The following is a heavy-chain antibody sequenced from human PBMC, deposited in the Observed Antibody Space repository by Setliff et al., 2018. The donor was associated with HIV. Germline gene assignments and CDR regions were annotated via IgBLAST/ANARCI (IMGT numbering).Heavy chain of an antibody. CDR2: IRYDGSNK. CDR1: GFTFSSYG. Sequence: GGSLRLSCAASGFTFSSYGMHWVRQAPGKGLEWVAFIRYDGSNKCYADSVKGRFTISRDNSKNTLYLQMNSLRAEDTAVYYCAKDRGMISRAQEGYFDYWGQGTLVTVSS. D-gene: IGHD3-22*01. V-gene: IGHV3-30*02. CDR3: AKDRGMISRAQEGYFDY. J-gene: IGHJ4*02.